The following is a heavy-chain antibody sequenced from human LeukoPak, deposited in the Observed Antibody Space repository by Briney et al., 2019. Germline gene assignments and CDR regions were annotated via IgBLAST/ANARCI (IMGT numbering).Heavy chain of an antibody. J-gene: IGHJ4*02. CDR3: AGDFGVAAANPDNY. Sequence: ASVKVSCKASGYTFTGYYMHWVRQAPGQGLEWMGWINPNSGGTNYAQKFQGRVTMTRDTSISTAYMELSRLRSDDTAVYYCAGDFGVAAANPDNYWGQGTLVTVSS. CDR2: INPNSGGT. CDR1: GYTFTGYY. D-gene: IGHD6-13*01. V-gene: IGHV1-2*02.